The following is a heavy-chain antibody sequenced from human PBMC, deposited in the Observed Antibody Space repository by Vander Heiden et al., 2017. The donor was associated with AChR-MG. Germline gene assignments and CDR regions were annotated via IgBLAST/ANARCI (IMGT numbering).Heavy chain of an antibody. CDR3: ARRPFIWELVYFQH. V-gene: IGHV4-34*01. J-gene: IGHJ1*01. CDR2: INHSGST. CDR1: GGSFSGYY. Sequence: QVQLQQWGAGLLKPSETLSLTCAVYGGSFSGYYWSWIRQPPGKGLEWIGEINHSGSTNYNPSLKSRVTISVDTSKNQFSLKLSSVTAADTAVYYCARRPFIWELVYFQHWGQGTLVTVSS. D-gene: IGHD3-16*01.